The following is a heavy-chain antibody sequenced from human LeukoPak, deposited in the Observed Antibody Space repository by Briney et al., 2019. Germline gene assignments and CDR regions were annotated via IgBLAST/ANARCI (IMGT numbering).Heavy chain of an antibody. J-gene: IGHJ5*02. V-gene: IGHV1-24*01. Sequence: GASVKVSCKVSGYTLTELSMHWVRQAPGKGLEWMGGFDPEDGETIYAQKFQGRVTMTEDTSTDTAYMELSSLRSEDTAVYYCATAGLVVRWFDPWGQGTLVTVSS. CDR3: ATAGLVVRWFDP. CDR1: GYTLTELS. CDR2: FDPEDGET.